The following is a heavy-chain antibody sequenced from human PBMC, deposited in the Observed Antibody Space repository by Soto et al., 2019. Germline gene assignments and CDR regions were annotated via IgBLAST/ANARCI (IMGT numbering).Heavy chain of an antibody. CDR2: IGTAGDT. J-gene: IGHJ6*02. V-gene: IGHV3-13*01. D-gene: IGHD1-1*01. Sequence: GGSLRLSCAASGFTFSNYAMNWVRQATGKGLEWVSAIGTAGDTYYPGSVKGRFTISRENAKNSLYLQMNSLRAEDTAVYYCARESGNWVYYYGMDVWGQGTTVTVSS. CDR1: GFTFSNYA. CDR3: ARESGNWVYYYGMDV.